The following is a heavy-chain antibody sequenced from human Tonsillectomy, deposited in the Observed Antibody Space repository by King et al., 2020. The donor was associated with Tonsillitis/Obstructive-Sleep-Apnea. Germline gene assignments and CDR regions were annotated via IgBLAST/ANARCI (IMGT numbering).Heavy chain of an antibody. V-gene: IGHV2-5*02. Sequence: TLKESGPTLVKPTQTLTLTCTFSGVSLSTSGVGVGWIRQPPGKALEWLALIYWDDDKRYSPSLKSRLTITKDTSKNQVVLTMTNMDPVDTATYYCAQAEYYYYMDVWGKGTTVTVSS. D-gene: IGHD6-13*01. CDR1: GVSLSTSGVG. J-gene: IGHJ6*03. CDR2: IYWDDDK. CDR3: AQAEYYYYMDV.